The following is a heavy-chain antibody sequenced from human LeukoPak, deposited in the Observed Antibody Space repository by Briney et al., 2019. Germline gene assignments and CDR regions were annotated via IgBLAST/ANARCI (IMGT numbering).Heavy chain of an antibody. Sequence: GGSLRLSCAASGFTFGSSWMAWVRQVPGEGLEWVANIKCDGSEKYYVDSVKGRFTISRDNAKNSVFLQMSGLRAEDTAVYYCARDQSGSLDYWGQGTLVTVSS. CDR1: GFTFGSSW. J-gene: IGHJ4*02. V-gene: IGHV3-7*01. CDR2: IKCDGSEK. D-gene: IGHD1-26*01. CDR3: ARDQSGSLDY.